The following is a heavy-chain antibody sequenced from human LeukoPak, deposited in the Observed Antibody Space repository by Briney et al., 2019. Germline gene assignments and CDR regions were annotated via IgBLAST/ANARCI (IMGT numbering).Heavy chain of an antibody. CDR2: IHYSGST. V-gene: IGHV4-59*08. D-gene: IGHD2/OR15-2a*01. Sequence: SETLSLTCTVPGGSISSFYWIWIRQPPGKSLEWIGYIHYSGSTDYNPSLKGRVTISVDTSKNQFSLKLTSVTAADTAVYYCARLGLLTSSFGPWGQGTLVTVSS. J-gene: IGHJ5*02. CDR1: GGSISSFY. CDR3: ARLGLLTSSFGP.